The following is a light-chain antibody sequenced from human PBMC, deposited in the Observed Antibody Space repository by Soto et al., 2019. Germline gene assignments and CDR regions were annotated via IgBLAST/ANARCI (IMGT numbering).Light chain of an antibody. V-gene: IGKV1-27*01. CDR1: QGIIDY. CDR3: QKYATAPQT. CDR2: AAS. Sequence: DIKMTQSPSSLSACVGDTVTITCRASQGIIDYLAWYQQRPGKVPKLLIYAASTLQTAVPSRFSGSGAGTDFTLTISSPQPEDVATYYCQKYATAPQTFGQGTRGEIK. J-gene: IGKJ1*01.